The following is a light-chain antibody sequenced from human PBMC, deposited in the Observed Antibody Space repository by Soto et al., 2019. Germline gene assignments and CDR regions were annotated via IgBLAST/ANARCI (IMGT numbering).Light chain of an antibody. CDR3: SSFGGSDNVV. Sequence: QSALTQTPSASGSPGQSVTISCTGTSSDVGGYNSVSWFQQHPGNAPKLMIYEVNKRPSGVPGRFSGSKAGNTASLTVSGLQAEDEADYYCSSFGGSDNVVFGGGTKVTVL. CDR1: SSDVGGYNS. V-gene: IGLV2-8*01. J-gene: IGLJ2*01. CDR2: EVN.